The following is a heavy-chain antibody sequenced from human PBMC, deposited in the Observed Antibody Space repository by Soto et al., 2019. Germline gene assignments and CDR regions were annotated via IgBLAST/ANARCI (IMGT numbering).Heavy chain of an antibody. V-gene: IGHV1-69*02. J-gene: IGHJ3*02. D-gene: IGHD2-21*01. CDR3: AIGSWSGEVFDI. CDR2: IIPMLGVR. Sequence: QVQLVQSGAEVKKPGSSVKVSCKDSGGTFSTYSMFWVRQAPGQGLEWMGRIIPMLGVRNYAQRFQDRVTIIAEKSTATVHMELSSLRSEDTALYYCAIGSWSGEVFDIWGEGDNGHRLL. CDR1: GGTFSTYS.